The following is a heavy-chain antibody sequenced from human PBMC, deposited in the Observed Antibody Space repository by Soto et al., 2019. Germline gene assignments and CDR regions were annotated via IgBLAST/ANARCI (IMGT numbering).Heavy chain of an antibody. D-gene: IGHD6-13*01. V-gene: IGHV3-64D*08. CDR3: GSGGQQLVQLGFFDY. CDR2: ITNNGENT. Sequence: GGSLRLSCSGSGFTFSTYAIHWVRQAPGKGLEYLSAITNNGENTYYPDSVRGRFTVSRDNSKNTLYLQMSSLRAEDTAVYYCGSGGQQLVQLGFFDYWGQGTLVTVSS. CDR1: GFTFSTYA. J-gene: IGHJ4*02.